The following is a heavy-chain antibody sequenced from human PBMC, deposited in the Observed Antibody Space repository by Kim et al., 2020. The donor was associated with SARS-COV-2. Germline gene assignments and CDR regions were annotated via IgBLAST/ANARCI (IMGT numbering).Heavy chain of an antibody. CDR1: GFTFSSYD. CDR3: ARDHHLTWDGAFDI. J-gene: IGHJ3*02. D-gene: IGHD3-9*01. CDR2: ISSSGSTI. Sequence: GGSLRLSCAASGFTFSSYDMNWVRQAPGKGLEWVSYISSSGSTIYYADSVKGRFTISRDNSKNSLYLQMDSLRAEDTAVYYCARDHHLTWDGAFDIWGQGTMVTVSS. V-gene: IGHV3-48*03.